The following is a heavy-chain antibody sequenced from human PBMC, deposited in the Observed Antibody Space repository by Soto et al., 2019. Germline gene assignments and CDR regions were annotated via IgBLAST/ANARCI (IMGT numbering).Heavy chain of an antibody. CDR1: GGSISSGGYS. CDR3: ASGQQLVRNY. CDR2: IYHSGST. D-gene: IGHD6-13*01. V-gene: IGHV4-30-2*01. Sequence: QPQLQESGSGLVKPSQTLSLTCAVSGGSISSGGYSWSWIRQPPGKGLEWIGYIYHSGSTYYNPPLRSRVTIPVDRSKNQSSLKLSSVTAADTAVYYCASGQQLVRNYWGQGTLVTVSS. J-gene: IGHJ4*02.